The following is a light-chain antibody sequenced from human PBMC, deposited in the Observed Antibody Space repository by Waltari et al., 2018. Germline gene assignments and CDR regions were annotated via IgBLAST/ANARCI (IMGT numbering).Light chain of an antibody. CDR2: DAS. V-gene: IGKV3-11*01. CDR1: QKIGSY. J-gene: IGKJ2*01. Sequence: EIVLTQSPATLSLSPGERATLSCRASQKIGSYLAWYQQKPGQPPRVLIYDASTRATGIPVRFSGSGSGADVALTISSLEPDDFAVYCCQQRSNWPRTFGQGTKLEIK. CDR3: QQRSNWPRT.